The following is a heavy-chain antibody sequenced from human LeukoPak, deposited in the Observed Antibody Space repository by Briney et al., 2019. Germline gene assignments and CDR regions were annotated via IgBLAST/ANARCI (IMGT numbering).Heavy chain of an antibody. CDR2: ISYDGSNK. CDR3: AGDSSGYPADY. D-gene: IGHD3-22*01. Sequence: GGSLRLSCAASRFTFSSYGMHWVRQAPGKGLEWVAVISYDGSNKYYADSVKGRFTISRDNSKNTLYLQMNSLRAEDTAVYYCAGDSSGYPADYWGQGTLVTVSS. CDR1: RFTFSSYG. V-gene: IGHV3-30*03. J-gene: IGHJ4*02.